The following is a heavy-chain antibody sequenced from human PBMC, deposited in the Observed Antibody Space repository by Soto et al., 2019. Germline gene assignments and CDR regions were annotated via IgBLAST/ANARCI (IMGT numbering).Heavy chain of an antibody. J-gene: IGHJ3*02. D-gene: IGHD3-22*01. V-gene: IGHV3-30*07. CDR3: ARGGFYDSGEYYDVNFAFDI. Sequence: DSVKGRFTISRDNSNNTLFLQMNSLSAEDTALYYCARGGFYDSGEYYDVNFAFDIWGQGTMVTVSS.